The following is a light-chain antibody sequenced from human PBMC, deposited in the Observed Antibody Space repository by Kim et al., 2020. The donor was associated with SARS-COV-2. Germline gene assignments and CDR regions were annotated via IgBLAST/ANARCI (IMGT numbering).Light chain of an antibody. V-gene: IGKV1-5*03. Sequence: LSTSVGDRVTITWRASQSVSHWLAWYQQKPGKAPKVLIYETSKLKSGVPSRFSGSGFGTEFTLTISSLQPDDFATYYCQQYNTWYTFGQGTKLEIK. CDR1: QSVSHW. CDR2: ETS. CDR3: QQYNTWYT. J-gene: IGKJ2*01.